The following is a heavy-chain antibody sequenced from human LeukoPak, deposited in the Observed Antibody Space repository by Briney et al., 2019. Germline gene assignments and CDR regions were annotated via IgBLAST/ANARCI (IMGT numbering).Heavy chain of an antibody. V-gene: IGHV3-74*01. CDR1: GFTFSSYW. CDR3: ARGGELWELQLGY. Sequence: GGSLRLSCAASGFTFSSYWMHWVRQAPGKGLVWVSRINSDGSSTSYADSVKDRFTISRDNAKNTLYLQMNSLRAEDTAVYYCARGGELWELQLGYWGQGTLVTVSS. J-gene: IGHJ4*02. D-gene: IGHD1-26*01. CDR2: INSDGSST.